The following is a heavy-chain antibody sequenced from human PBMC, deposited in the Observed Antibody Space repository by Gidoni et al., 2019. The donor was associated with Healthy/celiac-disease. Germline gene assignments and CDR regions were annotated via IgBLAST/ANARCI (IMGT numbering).Heavy chain of an antibody. CDR1: GRSLSSGVSY. CDR3: ARVRLAYCGGDCYPYYYYGMDV. V-gene: IGHV4-31*03. J-gene: IGHJ6*02. D-gene: IGHD2-21*02. CDR2: IYYSGST. Sequence: QVQLQESGPGLVKPSPTLSLTCTVSGRSLSSGVSYWSLLRQHPGNGLEWIGYIYYSGSTYYNPSRKSRVTISVDTSKNQFSLKLSSVTAADTAVYYCARVRLAYCGGDCYPYYYYGMDVWGQGTTVTVSS.